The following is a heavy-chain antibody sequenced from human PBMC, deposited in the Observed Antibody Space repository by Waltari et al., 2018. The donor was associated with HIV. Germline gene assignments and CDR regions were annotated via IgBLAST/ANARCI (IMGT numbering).Heavy chain of an antibody. CDR3: ASHSEYSSSSDLGTPYGNY. CDR1: GGSISSSSYY. Sequence: QLQLQESGPGLVKPSETLCLTCTVSGGSISSSSYYWGWIRQPPGKGLEWIGSIYYSGSTYYNPSLKSRVTISVDTSKNQFSLKLSSVTAADTAVYYCASHSEYSSSSDLGTPYGNYWGQGTLVTVSS. V-gene: IGHV4-39*01. CDR2: IYYSGST. J-gene: IGHJ4*02. D-gene: IGHD6-6*01.